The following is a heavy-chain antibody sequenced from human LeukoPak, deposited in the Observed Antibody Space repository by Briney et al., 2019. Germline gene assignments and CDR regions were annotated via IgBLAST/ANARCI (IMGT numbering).Heavy chain of an antibody. CDR3: ARGPLLLMVYAVQLVGLDP. V-gene: IGHV1-2*02. J-gene: IGHJ5*02. Sequence: VSVKVSCKASGYTFTGYYMHWVRQAPGQGLGWMGWINPNSGGTNYAQKFQGRVTMTRDTSISTAYMELSRLRSDDTAVYYCARGPLLLMVYAVQLVGLDPWGQGTLVTVSS. CDR2: INPNSGGT. CDR1: GYTFTGYY. D-gene: IGHD2-8*01.